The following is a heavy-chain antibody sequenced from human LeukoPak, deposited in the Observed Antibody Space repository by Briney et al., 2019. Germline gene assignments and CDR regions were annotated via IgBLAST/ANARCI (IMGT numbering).Heavy chain of an antibody. J-gene: IGHJ4*02. Sequence: SETLSLTCTVSGGSISSSSYYWGWIRQPPGKGLEWIGSIYYSGSTNYNPSLKSRVTISVDTSKNQFSLKLSSVTAADTAVYYCAREDLWYNSSGALDYWGQGTLVTVSS. CDR1: GGSISSSSYY. CDR2: IYYSGST. CDR3: AREDLWYNSSGALDY. V-gene: IGHV4-39*07. D-gene: IGHD3-22*01.